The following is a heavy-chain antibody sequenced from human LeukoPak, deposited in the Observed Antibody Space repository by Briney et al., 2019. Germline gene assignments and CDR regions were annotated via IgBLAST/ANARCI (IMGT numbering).Heavy chain of an antibody. CDR3: AKDKAMAGFYYFDY. Sequence: GRSLRLSCTTPGFTFDDYAMHWVRQVPGKGLEWVSGITWNSVNIGYADSVRGRFTISRDNAKNSLYLQMNSLRAEDTALYYCAKDKAMAGFYYFDYWGQGTLVTVSS. CDR2: ITWNSVNI. CDR1: GFTFDDYA. D-gene: IGHD6-19*01. V-gene: IGHV3-9*01. J-gene: IGHJ4*02.